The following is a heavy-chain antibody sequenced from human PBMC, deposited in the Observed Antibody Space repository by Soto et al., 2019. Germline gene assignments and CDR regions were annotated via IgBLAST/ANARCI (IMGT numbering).Heavy chain of an antibody. CDR1: GFTFSSYS. CDR2: ISSSSSYI. CDR3: ARGITMVRGVIRERKFDS. D-gene: IGHD3-10*01. Sequence: EVQLVESGGGLVKPGGSLRLSCAASGFTFSSYSMNWVRQAPGKGLEWVSSISSSSSYIYYADSVKGRFTISRDNAKNSLYLQMNSLRAEDTAVYYCARGITMVRGVIRERKFDSWGQGTLVTVSS. J-gene: IGHJ5*01. V-gene: IGHV3-21*01.